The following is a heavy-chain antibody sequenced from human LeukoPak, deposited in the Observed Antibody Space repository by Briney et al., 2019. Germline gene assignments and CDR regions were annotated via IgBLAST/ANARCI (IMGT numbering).Heavy chain of an antibody. Sequence: SETLSLTCTVSGGSISSSSYYWGWIRQPPGKGLEWIGSIYYSGSTYYNPSLKSRVTISVDTSKNQFSLKLRSVTAADTAVYYCARDYYGAGSYYTRPSNWFDPWGQGTLVTVSS. CDR3: ARDYYGAGSYYTRPSNWFDP. CDR1: GGSISSSSYY. V-gene: IGHV4-39*07. D-gene: IGHD3-10*01. J-gene: IGHJ5*02. CDR2: IYYSGST.